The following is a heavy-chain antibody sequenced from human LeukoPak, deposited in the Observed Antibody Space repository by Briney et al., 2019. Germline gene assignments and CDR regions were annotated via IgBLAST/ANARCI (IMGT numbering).Heavy chain of an antibody. J-gene: IGHJ2*01. Sequence: PSETLSLTCTVSGGSIRPNYWTWIRQTPGKGLEWIGYIYYSGGTDYNPSLKSRVTISLDTSNNQFSLRLNSVTAADTAVYYCAKGGDKYDWYFDLWGSGTLVTVSS. CDR3: AKGGDKYDWYFDL. CDR2: IYYSGGT. D-gene: IGHD5-24*01. V-gene: IGHV4-59*01. CDR1: GGSIRPNY.